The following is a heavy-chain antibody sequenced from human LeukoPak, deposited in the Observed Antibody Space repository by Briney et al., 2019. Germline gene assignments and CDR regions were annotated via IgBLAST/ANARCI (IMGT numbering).Heavy chain of an antibody. V-gene: IGHV5-51*01. D-gene: IGHD5-24*01. CDR3: ARRRGDGYNSPFDY. CDR2: IYPGDSDT. J-gene: IGHJ4*02. CDR1: GYSVNNYW. Sequence: GESLKISCKGSGYSVNNYWIGWVRQMPGKGLEWMGNIYPGDSDTRYSPSFQGQVTISADKSISTAYLQWSSLKASDTAMYYCARRRGDGYNSPFDYWGQGTLVTVSS.